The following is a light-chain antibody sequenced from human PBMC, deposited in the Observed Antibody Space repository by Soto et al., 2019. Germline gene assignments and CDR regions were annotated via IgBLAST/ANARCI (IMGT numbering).Light chain of an antibody. J-gene: IGKJ1*01. CDR1: QSVSTK. V-gene: IGKV3-15*01. CDR2: GAS. Sequence: EIVMTQSPATLSVSPGERATLSCRASQSVSTKLAWYQQKTGQAPRLLIHGASTRATGIPARFSGSGSGTEVTLTISSRQSEDSAVYYCQQYKNWPPWTFGQGTTVEIK. CDR3: QQYKNWPPWT.